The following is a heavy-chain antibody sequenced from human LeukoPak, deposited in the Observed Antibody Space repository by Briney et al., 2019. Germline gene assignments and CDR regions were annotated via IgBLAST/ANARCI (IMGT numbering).Heavy chain of an antibody. CDR1: GFTFDDYT. Sequence: PGGSLRLSCAASGFTFDDYTMHWVRQAPGKGLEWVSLITYDGGSTFYADSVKGRFTISRDNSKNPLSLQMNSLRSEDTALYYCATERQKYFDYWGQGSLVTVSS. CDR3: ATERQKYFDY. V-gene: IGHV3-43*01. J-gene: IGHJ4*02. CDR2: ITYDGGST.